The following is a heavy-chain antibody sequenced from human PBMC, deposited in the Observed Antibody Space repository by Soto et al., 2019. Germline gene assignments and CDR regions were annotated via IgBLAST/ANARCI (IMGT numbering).Heavy chain of an antibody. CDR2: IYYSGST. D-gene: IGHD6-19*01. CDR1: GGSISSSSYY. CDR3: ARGSSGWVQGRYFDY. Sequence: QLQLQEWGPGLVKPSETLSLTCTVSGGSISSSSYYWGWIRQPPGKGLEWIGSIYYSGSTYYNPSLKSRVTISVDTSKNQFSLKLSSVTAADTAVYYCARGSSGWVQGRYFDYWGQGTLVTVSS. J-gene: IGHJ4*02. V-gene: IGHV4-39*01.